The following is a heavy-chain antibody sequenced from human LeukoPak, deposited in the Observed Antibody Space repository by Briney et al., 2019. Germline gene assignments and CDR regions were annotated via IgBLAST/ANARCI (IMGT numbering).Heavy chain of an antibody. CDR2: IYSDETA. Sequence: GGSLRLSFAAPGFTVSSQFMSWVRQAPGKGLELVSVIYSDETAYYTASVKGRFTISRDNSNNTLYRQMKSLRAEDTAIYYCARPHYYDSSPYHQDTFDIWGQGTMVTVSS. V-gene: IGHV3-53*01. CDR1: GFTVSSQF. CDR3: ARPHYYDSSPYHQDTFDI. J-gene: IGHJ3*02. D-gene: IGHD3-22*01.